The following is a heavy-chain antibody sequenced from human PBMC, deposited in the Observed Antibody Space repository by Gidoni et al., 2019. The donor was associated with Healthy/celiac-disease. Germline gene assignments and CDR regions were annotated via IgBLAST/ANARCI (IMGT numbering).Heavy chain of an antibody. CDR3: ARGREYQLMTYYMDV. V-gene: IGHV4-34*01. Sequence: QVQLQQWGAGLLKPSETLSLTCAVDGGSFSGYYWSWIRQPPGKGLEWIGEINHSGSTNYNPSLKRRVTISVDTSKNQFSLKLSSVTAADTAVSYCARGREYQLMTYYMDVWGKGTTVTVSS. CDR1: GGSFSGYY. CDR2: INHSGST. D-gene: IGHD2-2*01. J-gene: IGHJ6*03.